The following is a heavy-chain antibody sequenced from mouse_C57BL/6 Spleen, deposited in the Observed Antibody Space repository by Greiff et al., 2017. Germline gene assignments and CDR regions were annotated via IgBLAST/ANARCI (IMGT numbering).Heavy chain of an antibody. CDR3: VLYPGYFGV. CDR1: GYTFTSYW. Sequence: QVQLQQPGAELVMPGASVKLSCKASGYTFTSYWMPWVKQRPGQGLEWIGEIDPSDSYTNYNQKFKGKSTLTVDKSSSTAYMQLSSLTSEDSAVYYCVLYPGYFGVWGTGTTVTVSS. D-gene: IGHD2-1*01. CDR2: IDPSDSYT. J-gene: IGHJ1*03. V-gene: IGHV1-69*01.